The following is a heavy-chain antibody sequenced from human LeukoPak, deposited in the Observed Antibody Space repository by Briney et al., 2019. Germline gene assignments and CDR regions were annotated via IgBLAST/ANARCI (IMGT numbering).Heavy chain of an antibody. CDR1: GYIFTGYY. Sequence: ASVKVSCKASGYIFTGYYMHWVRQAPGQGREWMGWINPNSGDTNCAQKFQGRVTMTRDTSISTAYMELSRLRSDDTAVYYCARFGSSTSNDYWGQGTLVTVSS. J-gene: IGHJ4*02. D-gene: IGHD2-2*01. V-gene: IGHV1-2*02. CDR2: INPNSGDT. CDR3: ARFGSSTSNDY.